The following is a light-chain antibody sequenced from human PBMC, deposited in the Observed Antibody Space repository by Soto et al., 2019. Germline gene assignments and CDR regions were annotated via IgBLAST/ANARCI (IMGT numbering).Light chain of an antibody. J-gene: IGLJ2*01. CDR3: GTWDNSLIALV. Sequence: QSVLTQPPSVSAAPGQKVTISCSGTSSNIGNNYVSWYQQLPGEAPKLLIYETNKRPSGIPDRFSASRFGTSATLGITGLQTGDEADYYCGTWDNSLIALVFGGGTKLTV. CDR1: SSNIGNNY. CDR2: ETN. V-gene: IGLV1-51*02.